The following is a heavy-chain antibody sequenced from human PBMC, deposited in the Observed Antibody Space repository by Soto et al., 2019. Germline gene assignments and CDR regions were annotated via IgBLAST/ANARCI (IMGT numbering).Heavy chain of an antibody. V-gene: IGHV3-30*18. D-gene: IGHD3-3*01. J-gene: IGHJ6*02. CDR2: ILYDGSNK. Sequence: GGSLRLSCGASGVTFSSYGVHGGRPAPGKGVGGGGGILYDGSNKYYADSVKGRFTISRDNSKNTLYLQMNSLRAEDTAVYYCAKEDDFWSGVTGVYYYYGMDVWGQGTTVTVSS. CDR3: AKEDDFWSGVTGVYYYYGMDV. CDR1: GVTFSSYG.